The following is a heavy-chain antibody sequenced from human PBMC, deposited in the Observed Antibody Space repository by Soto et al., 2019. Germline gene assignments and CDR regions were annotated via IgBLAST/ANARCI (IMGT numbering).Heavy chain of an antibody. CDR1: GFTFDDDA. D-gene: IGHD5-18*01. J-gene: IGHJ6*02. V-gene: IGHV3-9*01. CDR3: AKDRPTGGYSYGYWSGMDV. CDR2: ISWNSGSI. Sequence: PGGSLRLSCAASGFTFDDDAMHWFRQAPGKGLEWVSGISWNSGSIGYADSVKGRFTISRDNAKNSLYLQMNSLRAEDTALYYCAKDRPTGGYSYGYWSGMDVGGQGTTVNVSS.